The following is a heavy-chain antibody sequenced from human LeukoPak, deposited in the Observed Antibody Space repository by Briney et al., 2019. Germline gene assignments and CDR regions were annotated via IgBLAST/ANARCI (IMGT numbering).Heavy chain of an antibody. J-gene: IGHJ5*02. D-gene: IGHD3-10*01. CDR1: GGSISSYY. CDR3: ARDSGYYGSGSFGA. Sequence: SPSETLSLTCTVSGGSISSYYWSWIRQPPGKGLEWIGYIYYSGSTNYNPSLKSRVTISVDTSKNQFSLKLSSVTAADTAVYYCARDSGYYGSGSFGAWGQGTLVTVSS. V-gene: IGHV4-59*01. CDR2: IYYSGST.